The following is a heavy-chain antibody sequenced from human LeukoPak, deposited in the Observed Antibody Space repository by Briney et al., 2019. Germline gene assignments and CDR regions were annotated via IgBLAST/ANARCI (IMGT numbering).Heavy chain of an antibody. D-gene: IGHD5-18*01. CDR3: AKAQGYSYGPDY. Sequence: PGGSLRHSCAASGFTFSSYGMHWVRQAPGKGLEWVAFIRYDGSNKYYADSVKGRFTISRDNSKNTLYLQMNSLRAEDTAVYYRAKAQGYSYGPDYWGQGTLVTVSS. CDR2: IRYDGSNK. V-gene: IGHV3-30*02. CDR1: GFTFSSYG. J-gene: IGHJ4*02.